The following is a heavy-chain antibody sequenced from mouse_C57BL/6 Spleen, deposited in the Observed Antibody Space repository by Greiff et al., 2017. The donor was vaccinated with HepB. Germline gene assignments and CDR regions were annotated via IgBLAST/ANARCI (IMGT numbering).Heavy chain of an antibody. CDR3: ARREDYYYGSSWYFDV. V-gene: IGHV1-59*01. CDR1: GYTFTSYW. J-gene: IGHJ1*03. CDR2: IDPSDSYT. Sequence: VQLQQPGAELVRPGTSVKLSCKASGYTFTSYWMHWVKQRPGQGLEWIGVIDPSDSYTNYNQKFKGKATLTVDTSSSTAYMQLSSLTSEDSAVYYCARREDYYYGSSWYFDVWGTGTTVTVSS. D-gene: IGHD1-1*01.